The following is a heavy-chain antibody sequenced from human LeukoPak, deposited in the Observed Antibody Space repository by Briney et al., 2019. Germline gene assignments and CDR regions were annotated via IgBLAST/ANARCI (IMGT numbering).Heavy chain of an antibody. D-gene: IGHD5-24*01. J-gene: IGHJ5*02. CDR3: AREFQGDGMNWFDP. CDR1: GYTFTGYY. CDR2: INPNSGGT. V-gene: IGHV1-2*02. Sequence: ASVKVSCKASGYTFTGYYMHWVRQAPGQGLEWMGWINPNSGGTNYAQKFQGRVTMTRDTSISTAYVELSRLRSDDTAVYYCAREFQGDGMNWFDPWGQGTLVTVSS.